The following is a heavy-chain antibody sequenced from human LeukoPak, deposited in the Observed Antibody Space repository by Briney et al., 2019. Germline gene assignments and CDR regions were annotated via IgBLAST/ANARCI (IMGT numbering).Heavy chain of an antibody. CDR2: IIPIFGTA. D-gene: IGHD3-10*01. J-gene: IGHJ5*02. Sequence: SVKVSCKASGYTFTSYGISWVRQAPGQGLEWMGGIIPIFGTANYAQKFQGRVTITADESTSTAYMELSSLRSEDTAVYYCARGVVRGVMSWFDPWGQGTLVTVSS. CDR3: ARGVVRGVMSWFDP. CDR1: GYTFTSYG. V-gene: IGHV1-69*13.